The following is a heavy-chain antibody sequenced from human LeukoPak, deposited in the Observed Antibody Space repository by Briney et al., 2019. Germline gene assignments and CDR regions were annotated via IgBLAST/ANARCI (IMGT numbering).Heavy chain of an antibody. J-gene: IGHJ4*02. CDR2: ISSSSSYI. D-gene: IGHD5-24*01. CDR1: GFTFSSYS. V-gene: IGHV3-21*01. Sequence: GGSLRLSCAASGFTFSSYSMNWVRQAPGKGLEWVSSISSSSSYIYYADSVKGRFTISRDNAKNSLYLQMNSLRDEDTAVYSCARDGVRDGLYFDRWGQGTLVTVSS. CDR3: ARDGVRDGLYFDR.